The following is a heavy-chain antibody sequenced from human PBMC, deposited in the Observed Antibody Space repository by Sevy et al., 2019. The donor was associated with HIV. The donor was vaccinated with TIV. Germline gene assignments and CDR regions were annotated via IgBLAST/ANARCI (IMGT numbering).Heavy chain of an antibody. CDR1: GFTFSSYW. D-gene: IGHD1-1*01. CDR2: IKQDGSEK. Sequence: GGSLRLSCAASGFTFSSYWMSWVRQAPGKGLEWVANIKQDGSEKYYVDSVKGRCTISRDNAKNSLYLQMNSLRAEDTAVYYCAREPLRTTGAFDIWGQGTMVTVSS. CDR3: AREPLRTTGAFDI. V-gene: IGHV3-7*01. J-gene: IGHJ3*02.